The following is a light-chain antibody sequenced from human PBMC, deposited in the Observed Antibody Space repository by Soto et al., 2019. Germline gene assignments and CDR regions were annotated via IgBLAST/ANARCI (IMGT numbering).Light chain of an antibody. Sequence: IQMTQSPSSLSASVGDRVSITCQASQDITNYLNWYQHKAGKAPKLLIYDASNLETVVPSRFSGSGSGTDFNFTISSLQPEDIATYYCQHYDNLPMYTFGQGTKLEIK. CDR2: DAS. CDR1: QDITNY. CDR3: QHYDNLPMYT. J-gene: IGKJ2*01. V-gene: IGKV1-33*01.